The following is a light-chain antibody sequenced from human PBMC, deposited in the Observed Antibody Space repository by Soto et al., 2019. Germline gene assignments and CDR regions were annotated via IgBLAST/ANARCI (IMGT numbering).Light chain of an antibody. V-gene: IGLV1-40*01. Sequence: QAVVTQPPSVSGAPGQRVTISCTGNNSNLGAGYDVHWYQQLPGAAPKLVIFGNRNRPSGVPERFSGSKSSTSASLAITGLQAEYEADYYCQAYDYSLTAFVFGGGTQLTVL. J-gene: IGLJ3*02. CDR2: GNR. CDR1: NSNLGAGYD. CDR3: QAYDYSLTAFV.